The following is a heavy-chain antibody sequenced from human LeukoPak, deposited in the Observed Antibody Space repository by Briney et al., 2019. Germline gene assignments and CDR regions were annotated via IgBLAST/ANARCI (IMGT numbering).Heavy chain of an antibody. D-gene: IGHD3-10*01. CDR2: IYPGDSDT. CDR3: ARTRGASGTINHFDP. CDR1: GYSFTSYW. Sequence: GESLKISCKASGYSFTSYWIGWVRQMPGKGLEWVGTIYPGDSDTRYSPSFQGQVTISADKPISTAYLQWNSLKASDTAMYYCARTRGASGTINHFDPCGHGTLVTASS. J-gene: IGHJ5*02. V-gene: IGHV5-51*01.